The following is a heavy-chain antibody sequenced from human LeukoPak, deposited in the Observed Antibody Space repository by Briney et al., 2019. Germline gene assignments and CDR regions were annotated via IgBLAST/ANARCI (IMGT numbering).Heavy chain of an antibody. CDR2: ISPNSGDT. V-gene: IGHV1-2*02. CDR3: AREGMTANAFDI. J-gene: IGHJ3*02. CDR1: GYTFTSYY. D-gene: IGHD6-13*01. Sequence: ASVKVSCKASGYTFTSYYMHWVRQAPGQGLEWLGWISPNSGDTKYAQNFQGRVTMTRDTSISTAYMELRSLRFDDTAVYWCAREGMTANAFDIWGQGTMVTVSS.